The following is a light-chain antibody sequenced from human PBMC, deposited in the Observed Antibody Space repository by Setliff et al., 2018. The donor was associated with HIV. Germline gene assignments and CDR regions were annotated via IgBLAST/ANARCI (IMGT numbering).Light chain of an antibody. CDR2: EVR. CDR3: SSYAITNTLP. CDR1: TSDVGGYNY. J-gene: IGLJ1*01. V-gene: IGLV2-14*01. Sequence: LTQPASVSGSPGQSLTISCTGTTSDVGGYNYVSWYQRHPGKAPTLIIYEVRNRPPGVSDRFSGSKSGNTASLTISGLQADDEADYYCSSYAITNTLPFGTGTKVTVL.